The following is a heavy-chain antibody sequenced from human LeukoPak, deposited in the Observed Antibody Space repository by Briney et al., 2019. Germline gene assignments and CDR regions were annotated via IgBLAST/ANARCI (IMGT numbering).Heavy chain of an antibody. V-gene: IGHV4-39*01. CDR3: ARHPEARKWFDA. Sequence: PSETLCLTYTASGGSFSSPDRYRDRNHHRRGTELEWIGNIHYTGSTYYIPSLKGRITMYVDTSKNQFSLKLPYVTAADTAVYYCARHPEARKWFDAWGEGALVTVSS. CDR1: GGSFSSPDRY. D-gene: IGHD1-14*01. CDR2: IHYTGST. J-gene: IGHJ5*02.